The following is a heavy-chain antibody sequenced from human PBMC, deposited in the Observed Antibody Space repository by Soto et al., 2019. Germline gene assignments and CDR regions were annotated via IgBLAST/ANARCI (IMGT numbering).Heavy chain of an antibody. V-gene: IGHV5-51*01. CDR2: IYPGDSDT. Sequence: GESLKISCKGSGYSFAGYWIGWVRQMPGKGLDWMGVIYPGDSDTRYSPSFHGQVTISADKSISTAYLQWSSLKASDTAMYFCARLPGVRGVFDGFNVWGQGTMVTVS. CDR1: GYSFAGYW. CDR3: ARLPGVRGVFDGFNV. D-gene: IGHD3-10*01. J-gene: IGHJ3*01.